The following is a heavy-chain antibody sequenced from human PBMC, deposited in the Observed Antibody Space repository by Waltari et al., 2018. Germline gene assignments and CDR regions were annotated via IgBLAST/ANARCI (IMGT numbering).Heavy chain of an antibody. J-gene: IGHJ4*02. Sequence: LVQSGTVEKKPGTSVKVSCEASGYPFFGYFIHWLRQAPGQGLVWMGVINPKSGESNDAQKFQGRVTMTRDTSTSTAFMEVSSLTSDDTAVYYCARDRSRKNFDFWGQGTPVIVSS. CDR3: ARDRSRKNFDF. CDR2: INPKSGES. CDR1: GYPFFGYF. V-gene: IGHV1-2*02.